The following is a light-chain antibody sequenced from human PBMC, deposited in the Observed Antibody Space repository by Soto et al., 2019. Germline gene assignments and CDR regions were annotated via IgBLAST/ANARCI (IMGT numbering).Light chain of an antibody. J-gene: IGKJ1*01. CDR3: QPYYRPWT. CDR1: QRVLYSSNNKNY. V-gene: IGKV4-1*01. CDR2: WAS. Sequence: DIVMTQSPDSLAVSLGERATINCKSSQRVLYSSNNKNYLAWYQQKPGQPPKLLIYWASTRESGVPDRFSGSGSGTDFTLTISRRQAEDVAVYYCQPYYRPWTFGQGTKVEIK.